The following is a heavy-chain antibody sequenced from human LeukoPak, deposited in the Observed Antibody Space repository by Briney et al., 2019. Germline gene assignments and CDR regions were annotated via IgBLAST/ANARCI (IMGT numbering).Heavy chain of an antibody. CDR3: AMLGYCSGGSCYYFDY. D-gene: IGHD2-15*01. Sequence: ASVKVPCKASGGTFSSYAISWVRQAPGQGLEWMGRIIPIFGTANYAQKFQGRVTITADKSTSTAYMELSSLRSEDTAVYYCAMLGYCSGGSCYYFDYWGQGTLVTVSS. CDR1: GGTFSSYA. J-gene: IGHJ4*02. CDR2: IIPIFGTA. V-gene: IGHV1-69*06.